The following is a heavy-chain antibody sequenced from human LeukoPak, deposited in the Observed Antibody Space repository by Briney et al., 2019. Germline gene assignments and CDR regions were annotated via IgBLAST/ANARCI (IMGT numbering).Heavy chain of an antibody. V-gene: IGHV4-39*07. D-gene: IGHD3-10*01. CDR1: GGSISSSSYY. CDR2: IYYSGST. J-gene: IGHJ3*02. Sequence: SETLSLTCTVSGGSISSSSYYWGWIRQPPGKGLEWIGSIYYSGSTYYNPSLKSRVTISVDTSKNQFSLKLSSVTAADTAVYYCARVSRGSGNDAFDIWGQGTMVTVSS. CDR3: ARVSRGSGNDAFDI.